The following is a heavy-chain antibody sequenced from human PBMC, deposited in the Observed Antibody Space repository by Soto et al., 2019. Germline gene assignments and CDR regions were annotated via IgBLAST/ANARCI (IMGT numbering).Heavy chain of an antibody. D-gene: IGHD6-6*01. V-gene: IGHV1-69*13. CDR2: IIPRSATA. CDR3: ARVDRPSNSIAARPGYYYYGMDV. CDR1: GDTFSTYT. J-gene: IGHJ6*02. Sequence: GASVKVSCKASGDTFSTYTITWMRQAPGQGLEWMGGIIPRSATANYAQKFQGRVTITADESTSTAYMELSSLRSEDTAVYYCARVDRPSNSIAARPGYYYYGMDVWGQGTTVTVSS.